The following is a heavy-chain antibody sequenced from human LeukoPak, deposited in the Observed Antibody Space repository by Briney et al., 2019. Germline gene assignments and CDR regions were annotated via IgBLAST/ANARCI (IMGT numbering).Heavy chain of an antibody. CDR1: GGSISSYY. V-gene: IGHV4-59*01. J-gene: IGHJ4*02. Sequence: SETLSLTCTVSGGSISSYYWSWIRQPPGKGLEWIGYIYYSGSTNYNPSLKSRVTISVDTSKNQFPLKLSSVTAADTAVYYCARFRGNTSFGDYWGQGTLVTVSS. D-gene: IGHD3-16*01. CDR2: IYYSGST. CDR3: ARFRGNTSFGDY.